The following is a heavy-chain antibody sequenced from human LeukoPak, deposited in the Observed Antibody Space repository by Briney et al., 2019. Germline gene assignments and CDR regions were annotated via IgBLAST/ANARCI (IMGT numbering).Heavy chain of an antibody. J-gene: IGHJ4*02. CDR1: GFTFSSYS. Sequence: GGSLRLSCAASGFTFSSYSMNWVRQAPGKGLEWVSSISSSSSYIHYADSVKGRFTISRDNAKNSLYLQMNSLRAEDTAVYYCAAGRPIDYWGQGTLVTVSS. CDR2: ISSSSSYI. CDR3: AAGRPIDY. V-gene: IGHV3-21*01.